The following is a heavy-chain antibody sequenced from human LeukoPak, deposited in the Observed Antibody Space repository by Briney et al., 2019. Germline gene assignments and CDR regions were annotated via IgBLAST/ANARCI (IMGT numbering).Heavy chain of an antibody. V-gene: IGHV3-21*01. CDR3: ARVKEDVLRFLEWSKSSFDY. CDR1: GFTVSTNY. D-gene: IGHD3-3*01. CDR2: ISSSSSYI. Sequence: GGSLRLSCAASGFTVSTNYMSWVRQPPGKGLEWVSSISSSSSYIYYADSVKGRFTISRDNAKNSLYLQMNSLRAEDTAVYYCARVKEDVLRFLEWSKSSFDYWGQGTLVTVSS. J-gene: IGHJ4*02.